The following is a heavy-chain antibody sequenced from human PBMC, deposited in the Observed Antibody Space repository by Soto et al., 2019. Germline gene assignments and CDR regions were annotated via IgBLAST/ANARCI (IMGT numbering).Heavy chain of an antibody. D-gene: IGHD2-15*01. V-gene: IGHV3-73*01. CDR1: GFTFSGSA. CDR3: TKIVASASTYYGMDV. CDR2: IRSKANSYAT. Sequence: GGSLRLSCAASGFTFSGSAMHWVRQASGKGLEWVGRIRSKANSYATAYAASVKGRFTISRDDSKNTAYLQMNSLKTEDTAVYYCTKIVASASTYYGMDVWGQGTTVTVSS. J-gene: IGHJ6*02.